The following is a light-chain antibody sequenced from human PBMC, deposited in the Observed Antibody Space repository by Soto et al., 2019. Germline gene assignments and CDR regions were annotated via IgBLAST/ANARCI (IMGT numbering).Light chain of an antibody. CDR1: SSDVGGYND. CDR2: DVS. Sequence: QSALTQPASVSGSPGQSITISCTGTSSDVGGYNDVSWYQQHPGKAPKLMIYDVSNRPSGVSNRFSGSKSANTASLTISGLQAEDEADYHCSSYTSSSTLVFGGGTQLTVL. CDR3: SSYTSSSTLV. V-gene: IGLV2-14*01. J-gene: IGLJ2*01.